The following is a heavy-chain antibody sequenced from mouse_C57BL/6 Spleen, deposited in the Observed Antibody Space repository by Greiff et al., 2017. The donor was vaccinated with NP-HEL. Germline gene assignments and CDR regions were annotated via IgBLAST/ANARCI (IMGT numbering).Heavy chain of an antibody. CDR2: IHPTSGST. J-gene: IGHJ1*03. D-gene: IGHD2-3*01. Sequence: VQLQQPGAELVKPGASVKLSCKASGYTFTSYWMHWVKQRPGPGLEWIGMIHPTSGSTNYNEKFKSKATLTVDKSSSTAYMQLSSLTSEDSAVYYSARRIYEGYDDWYFDVWGTGTTVTVAS. CDR1: GYTFTSYW. CDR3: ARRIYEGYDDWYFDV. V-gene: IGHV1-64*01.